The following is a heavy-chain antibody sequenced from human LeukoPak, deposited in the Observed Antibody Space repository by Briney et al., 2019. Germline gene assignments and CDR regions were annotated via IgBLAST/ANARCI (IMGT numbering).Heavy chain of an antibody. CDR3: ARDYSCFDY. CDR1: GGTFSSYA. D-gene: IGHD2-15*01. CDR2: ISAYNGNT. J-gene: IGHJ4*02. V-gene: IGHV1-18*01. Sequence: ASVTVSCKASGGTFSSYAISWVRQAPGQGLEWMGWISAYNGNTNYAQKLQGRVTMTTDTSTSTAYMELRSLRSDDTAVYYCARDYSCFDYWGQGTLVTVSS.